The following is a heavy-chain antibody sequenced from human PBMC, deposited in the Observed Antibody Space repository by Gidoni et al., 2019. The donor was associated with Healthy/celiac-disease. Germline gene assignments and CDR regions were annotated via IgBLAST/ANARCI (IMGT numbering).Heavy chain of an antibody. CDR3: SRQFVVSVRKVNYYGMDV. D-gene: IGHD2-15*01. J-gene: IGHJ6*02. V-gene: IGHV3-21*01. CDR2: ISSSSSYI. Sequence: EVQPVESVGGRVKPGGSLTLSCAACACTFSTYSLNWVRQAPGKGLEWVSSISSSSSYIHYAVSVKGRFTISIDNAKNSLYLQMNSLRAEDTAVYYCSRQFVVSVRKVNYYGMDVWGQGTTVTVSS. CDR1: ACTFSTYS.